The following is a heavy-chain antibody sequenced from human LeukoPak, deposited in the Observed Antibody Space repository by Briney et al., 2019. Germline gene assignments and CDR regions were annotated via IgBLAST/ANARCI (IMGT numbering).Heavy chain of an antibody. D-gene: IGHD6-19*01. Sequence: ASVKVSCKASGYTFTSYYMHWVRQAPGQGLEWMGIINPSGGSTSYAQKFQGRVTMTRDTSTSTVYMELSSLRSEDTAVYYCARDYRAVAGTGYFDYWGQGTLVTVSS. CDR2: INPSGGST. CDR1: GYTFTSYY. J-gene: IGHJ4*02. V-gene: IGHV1-46*01. CDR3: ARDYRAVAGTGYFDY.